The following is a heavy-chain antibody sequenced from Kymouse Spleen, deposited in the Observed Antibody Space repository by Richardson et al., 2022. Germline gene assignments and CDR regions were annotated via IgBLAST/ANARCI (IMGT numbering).Heavy chain of an antibody. V-gene: IGHV3-33*01. D-gene: IGHD1-20*01,IGHD1-7*01. J-gene: IGHJ6*02. Sequence: QVQLVESGGGVVQPGRSLRLSCAASGFTFSSYGMHWVRQAPGKGLEWVAVIWYDGSNKYYADSVKGRFTISRDNSKNTLYLQMNSLRAEDTAVYYCARVPGITGTVYYYYYGMDVWGQGTTVTVSS. CDR1: GFTFSSYG. CDR3: ARVPGITGTVYYYYYGMDV. CDR2: IWYDGSNK.